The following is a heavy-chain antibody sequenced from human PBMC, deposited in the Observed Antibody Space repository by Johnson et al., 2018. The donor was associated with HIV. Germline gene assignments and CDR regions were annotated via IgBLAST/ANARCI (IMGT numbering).Heavy chain of an antibody. D-gene: IGHD1-26*01. CDR3: AKDLRVGTDAFDI. V-gene: IGHV3-23*04. J-gene: IGHJ3*02. Sequence: VQLVESGGVVVQPGGSLRLSCAASGFPFSSYAMSWVRQAPGTGLEWVSGISGGGDGTNYADSVKGRLTISRDNFKNTLYLQMNSLRAEDTAVYYCAKDLRVGTDAFDIWGQGTMVTVSS. CDR1: GFPFSSYA. CDR2: ISGGGDGT.